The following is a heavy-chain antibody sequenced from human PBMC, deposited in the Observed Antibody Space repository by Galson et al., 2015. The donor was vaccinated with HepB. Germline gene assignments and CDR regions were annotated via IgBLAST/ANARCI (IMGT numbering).Heavy chain of an antibody. Sequence: PALVKPTQTLTLTCTFSGFSLSTSGVGVGWIRQPPGKALEWLALIYWDDDKRYSPSLKSRLTITKDTSKNQVVLTMTNMDPVDTATYYCAHSSWAYCGGDCPDYWGQGTLVTVSS. CDR3: AHSSWAYCGGDCPDY. J-gene: IGHJ4*02. D-gene: IGHD2-21*02. CDR2: IYWDDDK. CDR1: GFSLSTSGVG. V-gene: IGHV2-5*02.